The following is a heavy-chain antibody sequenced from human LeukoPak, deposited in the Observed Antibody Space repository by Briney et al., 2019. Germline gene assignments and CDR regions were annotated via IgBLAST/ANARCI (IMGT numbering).Heavy chain of an antibody. V-gene: IGHV1-2*02. CDR1: GYTFTGYY. J-gene: IGHJ3*02. Sequence: GASVKVSCKASGYTFTGYYMHWVRQAPGQGLEWMGWINPNSGGTNYAQKFQGRVTMTTDTSTSTAYMELRSLRSDDTAVYYCAIGSGSYYYAFDIWGQGTMVTVSS. CDR2: INPNSGGT. D-gene: IGHD1-26*01. CDR3: AIGSGSYYYAFDI.